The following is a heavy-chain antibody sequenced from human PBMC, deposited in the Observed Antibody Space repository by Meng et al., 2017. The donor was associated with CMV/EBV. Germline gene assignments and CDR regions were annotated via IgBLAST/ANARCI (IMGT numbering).Heavy chain of an antibody. CDR3: ARGVGGWFDP. CDR1: GGSFSGYY. Sequence: VQQQRWGAGLLKPSEPLPLPCAVYGGSFSGYYWSWFRQPPGKGLEWIGEINHSGSTNYNPSLKSRVTISVDTSKNQFSLKLSSVTAADTAVYYCARGVGGWFDPWGQGTLVTVSS. D-gene: IGHD1-26*01. V-gene: IGHV4-34*01. CDR2: INHSGST. J-gene: IGHJ5*02.